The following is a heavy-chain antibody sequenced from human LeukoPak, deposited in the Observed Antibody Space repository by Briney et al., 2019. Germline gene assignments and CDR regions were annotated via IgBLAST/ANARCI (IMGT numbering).Heavy chain of an antibody. J-gene: IGHJ4*02. D-gene: IGHD3-16*01. CDR2: IYYSGLT. Sequence: SETLSLTCTVSGGSVSSSSYYWAWIRQPPGKGLEWIGSIYYSGLTNYSPSLKSRVTISLDTSKNQFSLNINFVTAADTAVYYCARDVPGGRDDYWGQGTLVTVSS. V-gene: IGHV4-39*07. CDR3: ARDVPGGRDDY. CDR1: GGSVSSSSYY.